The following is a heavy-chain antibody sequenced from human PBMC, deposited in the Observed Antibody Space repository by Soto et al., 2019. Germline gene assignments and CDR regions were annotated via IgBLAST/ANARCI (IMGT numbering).Heavy chain of an antibody. CDR3: ARNWVQAAINYYYYYMDV. D-gene: IGHD2-2*02. J-gene: IGHJ6*03. V-gene: IGHV1-69*02. Sequence: QVQLVQSGAEVKKPGSSVKVSCKASGGTFSSYTISWVRQAPGQGLEWMGRIIPILGIANYAQKFQGRVTITADKSTSTAYMELGSLRSEDTAVYYFARNWVQAAINYYYYYMDVWGKGTTVNVSS. CDR2: IIPILGIA. CDR1: GGTFSSYT.